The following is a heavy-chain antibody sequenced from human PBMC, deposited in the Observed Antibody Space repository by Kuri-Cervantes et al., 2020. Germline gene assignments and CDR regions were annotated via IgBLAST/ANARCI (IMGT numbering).Heavy chain of an antibody. D-gene: IGHD3-3*01. V-gene: IGHV1-18*01. CDR3: ARDQMRFLDWLLAFEY. J-gene: IGHJ4*02. CDR1: GYTFTSYG. CDR2: MNPNSGNT. Sequence: ASVKVSCKASGYTFTSYGISWVRQAPGQGLEWMGWMNPNSGNTGYAQKLQVRVTMTTDTSTNTAYMELRSLRSDETAVYYCARDQMRFLDWLLAFEYWGQGTLVTVSS.